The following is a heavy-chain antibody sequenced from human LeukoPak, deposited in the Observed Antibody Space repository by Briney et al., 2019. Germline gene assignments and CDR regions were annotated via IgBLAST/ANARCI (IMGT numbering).Heavy chain of an antibody. Sequence: SETLSLTCAVSGGSISSSNWWSWVRQPPGKGLEWIGEIYHSGSTNYNPSLKSRVTISVDTSKNQFSLKLSSVTAADTAVYYCARGGKVRGVKYYYYYYYMDVWGKGTTVTVSS. CDR2: IYHSGST. J-gene: IGHJ6*03. D-gene: IGHD3-10*01. CDR3: ARGGKVRGVKYYYYYYYMDV. CDR1: GGSISSSNW. V-gene: IGHV4-4*02.